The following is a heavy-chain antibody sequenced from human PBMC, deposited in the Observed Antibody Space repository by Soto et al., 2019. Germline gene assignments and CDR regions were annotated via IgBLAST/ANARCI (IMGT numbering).Heavy chain of an antibody. CDR3: ARIMTTVTIKSGYYYYGMDV. CDR1: GYTFTSYG. CDR2: ISAYNGNT. J-gene: IGHJ6*02. Sequence: QVQLVQSGAEVKKPGASVKVSCKASGYTFTSYGISWVRQAPGQGVEWMGWISAYNGNTNYAQKLQGRVTMTTDTSTSTAYMELRSLRSDDTAVYYCARIMTTVTIKSGYYYYGMDVWGQGTTVTVSS. D-gene: IGHD4-17*01. V-gene: IGHV1-18*01.